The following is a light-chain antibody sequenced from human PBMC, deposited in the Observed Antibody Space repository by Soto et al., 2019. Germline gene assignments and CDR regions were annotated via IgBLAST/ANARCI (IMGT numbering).Light chain of an antibody. CDR2: EVS. CDR1: SSDIGAYNY. J-gene: IGLJ2*01. V-gene: IGLV2-14*01. CDR3: SSYTSSSTVV. Sequence: QSVLTQPASVSGSPGQSITISCTGTSSDIGAYNYVSWYQQRPGKAPKLMIYEVSNRPSGVSNRFSGSKSGNTASLTISGLQAEDEADYYCSSYTSSSTVVFGGGTKVTVL.